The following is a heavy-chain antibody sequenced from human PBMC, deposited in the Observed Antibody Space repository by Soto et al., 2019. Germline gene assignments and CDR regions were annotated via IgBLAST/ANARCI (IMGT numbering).Heavy chain of an antibody. Sequence: QPGGSLRLSCAASGLTFSSYAMHWVRQAPGKGLEYVSAISSNGGSTYYADSVKGRFTISRDNSKNTLYLQMSSLRAEDTAVYYCVKDGGYYYGYWGQGTLVTVSS. J-gene: IGHJ4*02. CDR2: ISSNGGST. CDR1: GLTFSSYA. CDR3: VKDGGYYYGY. D-gene: IGHD3-22*01. V-gene: IGHV3-64D*06.